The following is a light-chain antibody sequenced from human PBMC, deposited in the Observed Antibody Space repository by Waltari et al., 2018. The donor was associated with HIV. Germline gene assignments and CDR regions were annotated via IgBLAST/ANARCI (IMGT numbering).Light chain of an antibody. CDR1: SPTIGSKT. CDR3: ALWDDSLNGVL. CDR2: SKN. J-gene: IGLJ2*01. Sequence: QSELSQPPSASGTPGQRVAISCSGSSPTIGSKTVNWYQQLPGTAPNLLLYSKNQRPSGVPDRFSGSKSGTSASLAITGLQSEDEADYYCALWDDSLNGVLFGGGTKLTVL. V-gene: IGLV1-44*01.